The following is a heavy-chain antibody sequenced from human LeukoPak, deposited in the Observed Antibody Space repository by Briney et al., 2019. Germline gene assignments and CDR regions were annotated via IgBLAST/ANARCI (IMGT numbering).Heavy chain of an antibody. V-gene: IGHV1-46*01. CDR1: GYTFTSYY. D-gene: IGHD4-17*01. J-gene: IGHJ4*02. CDR3: ALARGTVTTRFVY. Sequence: GASVKVSCKASGYTFTSYYMHWVRQAPGQGLEWMGIINPSGGSTSYAQKFQGRVTMTRDMSTSTVYMELSSLRSEDTAVYYCALARGTVTTRFVYWGQGTLVTVSS. CDR2: INPSGGST.